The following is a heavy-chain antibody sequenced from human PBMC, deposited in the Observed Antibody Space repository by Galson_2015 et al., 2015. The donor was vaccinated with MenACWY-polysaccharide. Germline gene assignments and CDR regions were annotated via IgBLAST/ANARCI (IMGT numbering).Heavy chain of an antibody. CDR3: VRETEFEVASWGMDL. CDR1: GFTFSSYW. J-gene: IGHJ6*02. CDR2: IKQDGSQK. V-gene: IGHV3-7*01. D-gene: IGHD3-16*01. Sequence: LRLSCAASGFTFSSYWLSWVRQAPGKGLGWVANIKQDGSQKNYEDSVKGRFTISRDNARNSLYLQMNRLRAEDTAVYYCVRETEFEVASWGMDLWGQGTTVTVSS.